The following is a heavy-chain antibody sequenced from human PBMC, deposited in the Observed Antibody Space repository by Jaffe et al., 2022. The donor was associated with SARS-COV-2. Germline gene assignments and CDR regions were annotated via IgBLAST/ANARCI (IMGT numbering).Heavy chain of an antibody. D-gene: IGHD3-10*01. J-gene: IGHJ6*02. CDR3: AKDSIPGDYYYGMDV. CDR1: GFTFDDYA. Sequence: EVQLVESGGGLVQPGRSLRLSCAASGFTFDDYAMHWVRQAPGKGLEWVSGISWNSGSIGYADSVKGRFTISRDNAKNSLYLQMNSLRAEDTALYYCAKDSIPGDYYYGMDVWGQGTTVTVSS. CDR2: ISWNSGSI. V-gene: IGHV3-9*01.